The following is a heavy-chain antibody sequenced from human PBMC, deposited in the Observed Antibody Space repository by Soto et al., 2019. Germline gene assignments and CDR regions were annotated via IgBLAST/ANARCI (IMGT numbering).Heavy chain of an antibody. CDR1: GGTFSSYA. J-gene: IGHJ4*02. Sequence: QVQLVQSGAEVKKPGSSVKVSCKASGGTFSSYAISWLRQAPGQGLEWMGGIIPIFGTANYAQKFQGRVTITAAKSTRTAYMELSSLRSEDTAVYYCARDGCSGGSCYSYYFDYWGQGTLVTVSS. CDR3: ARDGCSGGSCYSYYFDY. V-gene: IGHV1-69*06. D-gene: IGHD2-15*01. CDR2: IIPIFGTA.